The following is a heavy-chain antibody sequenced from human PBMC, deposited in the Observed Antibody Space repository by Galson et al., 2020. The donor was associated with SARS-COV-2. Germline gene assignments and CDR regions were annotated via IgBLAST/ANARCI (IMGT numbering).Heavy chain of an antibody. D-gene: IGHD2-15*01. CDR3: SRASRQVVSTTRVVGNWFDP. CDR2: IYYSGST. Sequence: ASETLSLTCTVSGGSITSGAYYWSWIRQHPGKGLEWIGYIYYSGSTYYKPSLKSRATISIDTSKNQFSLRLSSVTAADTAVYFCSRASRQVVSTTRVVGNWFDPWGQGTLVTVS. J-gene: IGHJ5*02. CDR1: GGSITSGAYY. V-gene: IGHV4-31*03.